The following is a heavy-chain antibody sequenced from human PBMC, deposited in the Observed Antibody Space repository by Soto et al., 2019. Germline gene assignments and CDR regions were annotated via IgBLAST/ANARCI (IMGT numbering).Heavy chain of an antibody. CDR2: ISSTADGT. V-gene: IGHV3-23*01. CDR3: AKAISRERQIDY. D-gene: IGHD1-26*01. CDR1: GFTFSNYA. J-gene: IGHJ4*02. Sequence: EVQLLESGGGLVQPGGSLRLSCAASGFTFSNYAMGWVRQAPGKGLEWVSTISSTADGTDYADSVKGRFTISRDNSKNTLYLQMNSLRAEDTAVYYCAKAISRERQIDYWGQGTLVTVSS.